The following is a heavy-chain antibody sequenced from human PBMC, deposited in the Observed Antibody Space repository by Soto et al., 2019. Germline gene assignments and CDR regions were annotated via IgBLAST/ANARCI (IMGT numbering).Heavy chain of an antibody. V-gene: IGHV3-30*18. CDR2: ISYDGSNK. CDR1: GFTFSSYG. J-gene: IGHJ6*03. CDR3: AKDRSIKTKIAARPGNYMDV. D-gene: IGHD6-6*01. Sequence: GGSLRLSCAASGFTFSSYGMHWVRQAPGKGLEWVAVISYDGSNKYYADSVKGRFTISRDNSKNTLYLQMNSLRAEDTAVYYCAKDRSIKTKIAARPGNYMDVWGKGTTVTVSS.